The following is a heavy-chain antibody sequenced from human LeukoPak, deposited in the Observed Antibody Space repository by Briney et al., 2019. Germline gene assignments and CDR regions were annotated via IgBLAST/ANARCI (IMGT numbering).Heavy chain of an antibody. V-gene: IGHV1-8*01. J-gene: IGHJ6*03. CDR2: MNPNSGNT. Sequence: ASVKLSCKASGYTFTSYDINWVRQATGQGLEWMGWMNPNSGNTGYAQKFQGRVTMTRNTSISTAYMELSSLRSEDTAVYYCAREGDILTGYSLYYYYHYYMDVWGKGTTVTVSS. CDR3: AREGDILTGYSLYYYYHYYMDV. CDR1: GYTFTSYD. D-gene: IGHD3-9*01.